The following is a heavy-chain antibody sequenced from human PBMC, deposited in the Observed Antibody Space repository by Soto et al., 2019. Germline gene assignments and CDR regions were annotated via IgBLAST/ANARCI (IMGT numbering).Heavy chain of an antibody. J-gene: IGHJ6*02. CDR2: IKQDGSEK. CDR3: ARVVITDIWYYYYGMDV. D-gene: IGHD3-22*01. CDR1: GFTFSSYW. Sequence: EVQLVESGGGLVQPGGSLRLSCAASGFTFSSYWMSWVRQAPGKGLEWVANIKQDGSEKYYVDSVKGRFTISRDNAKNSLYLQMNSLRAEDTAVYYGARVVITDIWYYYYGMDVWGQGTTVTVSS. V-gene: IGHV3-7*03.